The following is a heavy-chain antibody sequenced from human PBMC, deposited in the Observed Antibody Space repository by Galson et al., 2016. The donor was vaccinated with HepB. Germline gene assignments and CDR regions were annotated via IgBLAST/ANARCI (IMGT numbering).Heavy chain of an antibody. D-gene: IGHD1-26*01. V-gene: IGHV3-48*03. J-gene: IGHJ4*02. Sequence: SLRLSCAASGFTFSSYWMTWVRQAPGKGLEWVPFICHSDTIIYYADSVKGRFTISRDNARNSLYLQLNSLRVEDTAVYYCARRVGGWGQGTLVTVSS. CDR1: GFTFSSYW. CDR3: ARRVGG. CDR2: ICHSDTII.